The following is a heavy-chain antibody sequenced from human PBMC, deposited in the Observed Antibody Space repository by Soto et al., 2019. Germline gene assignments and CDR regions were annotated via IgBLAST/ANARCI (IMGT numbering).Heavy chain of an antibody. CDR3: ARRGYSYGYLTYFDY. V-gene: IGHV4-39*01. J-gene: IGHJ4*02. CDR2: IYYSGIT. D-gene: IGHD5-18*01. CDR1: CGAIISSSYY. Sequence: SEALSLTCTVSCGAIISSSYYWGLIRQPPGKGLEWIVSIYYSGITYYNPSLKSRVTISVDTSKNQFSLKLSSVTAADTAVYYCARRGYSYGYLTYFDYWGQGTLVTVSS.